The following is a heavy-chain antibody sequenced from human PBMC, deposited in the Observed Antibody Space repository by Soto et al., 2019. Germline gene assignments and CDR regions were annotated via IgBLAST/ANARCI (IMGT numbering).Heavy chain of an antibody. D-gene: IGHD6-13*01. CDR3: ARDRVLAAAGTARYYYGMDV. J-gene: IGHJ6*02. Sequence: ASVKVSCKASGYTFTSYAMHWVRQAPGQRLEWMGWTNAGNGNTKYSQKFQGRVTITRDTSASTAYMELSSLRSEDTAVYYCARDRVLAAAGTARYYYGMDVWGQGTTVTVSS. CDR2: TNAGNGNT. V-gene: IGHV1-3*01. CDR1: GYTFTSYA.